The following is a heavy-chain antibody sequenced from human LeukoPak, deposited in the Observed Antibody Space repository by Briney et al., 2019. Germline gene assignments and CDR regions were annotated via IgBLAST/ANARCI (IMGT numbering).Heavy chain of an antibody. D-gene: IGHD1-7*01. CDR2: MYPNSGNT. Sequence: GASVKVSCKASGYTFTSYDINWVRQATGQGLEWMGWMYPNSGNTGYAQKFQGRVTITRNTSISTAYMELSSLRSEDTAVYYCARTGITGTMDDYWGQGTLVTVSS. CDR3: ARTGITGTMDDY. CDR1: GYTFTSYD. J-gene: IGHJ4*02. V-gene: IGHV1-8*03.